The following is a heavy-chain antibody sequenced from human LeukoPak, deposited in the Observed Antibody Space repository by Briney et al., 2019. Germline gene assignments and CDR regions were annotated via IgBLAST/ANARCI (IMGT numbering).Heavy chain of an antibody. CDR1: GFTFSSYA. CDR2: ISGSGGST. Sequence: GGSLRLSCAASGFTFSSYAMSWVRQAPGKGLEWVSAISGSGGSTYYADSVKGRFTISGDNSKNTLYLQMNSLRAEDTAVYYCAKDGILWFGELSLDYWGQGTLVTVSS. V-gene: IGHV3-23*01. J-gene: IGHJ4*02. D-gene: IGHD3-10*01. CDR3: AKDGILWFGELSLDY.